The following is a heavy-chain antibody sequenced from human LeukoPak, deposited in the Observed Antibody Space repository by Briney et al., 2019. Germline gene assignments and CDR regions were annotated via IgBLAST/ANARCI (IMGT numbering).Heavy chain of an antibody. V-gene: IGHV3-21*01. Sequence: GGSLRLSCAASGFTFSSYSMNWVRQAPGKGLEWVSSISTSSSYIYYADSVKGRFTISRDDARNSLYLQMNSLRAEDTAVYYCVRSGEGRGEFLGGGDYWGQGTLVTVSS. D-gene: IGHD3-16*01. CDR1: GFTFSSYS. CDR2: ISTSSSYI. J-gene: IGHJ4*02. CDR3: VRSGEGRGEFLGGGDY.